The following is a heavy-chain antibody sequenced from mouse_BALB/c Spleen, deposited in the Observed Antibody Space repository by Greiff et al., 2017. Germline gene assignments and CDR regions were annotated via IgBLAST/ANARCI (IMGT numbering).Heavy chain of an antibody. CDR3: ASDRYDAAWFAY. D-gene: IGHD2-14*01. CDR1: GYAFTDYN. Sequence: EVQVVESGPELVKPGASVKVSCKASGYAFTDYNMYWVKQSHGKSLEWIGYIDPYNGGTSYNQKFKGKATLTVDKSSSTAFMHLNSLTSEDSAVYYCASDRYDAAWFAYWGQGTLVTVSA. CDR2: IDPYNGGT. J-gene: IGHJ3*01. V-gene: IGHV1S135*01.